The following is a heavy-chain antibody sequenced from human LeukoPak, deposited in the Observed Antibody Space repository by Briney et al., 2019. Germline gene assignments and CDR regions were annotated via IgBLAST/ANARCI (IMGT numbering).Heavy chain of an antibody. D-gene: IGHD4-17*01. V-gene: IGHV1-69*05. Sequence: GASVTVSCKASGGTFSSYAISWVRPAPGQGLEWMGRIIPIVGTANYAQKFQGRVTITTDESTSTAYMQLSSLRAEDTAVYYCARVNGDYGYFDYWGQGTLVTVSS. CDR2: IIPIVGTA. CDR1: GGTFSSYA. CDR3: ARVNGDYGYFDY. J-gene: IGHJ4*02.